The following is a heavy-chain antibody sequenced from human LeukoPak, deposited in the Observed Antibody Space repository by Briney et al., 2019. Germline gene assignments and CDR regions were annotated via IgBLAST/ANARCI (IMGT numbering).Heavy chain of an antibody. CDR1: GGSISSSNW. V-gene: IGHV4-4*02. CDR2: IYHSGST. Sequence: SGTLSLTCAVSGGSISSSNWWSWVRQPPGKGLEWIGEIYHSGSTNYNPSLKSRVTISVDKSKNQFSLKLSSVTAADTAVHYCARRGDSSGSESFYINWYFDLWGRGTLVTVSS. D-gene: IGHD3-10*01. CDR3: ARRGDSSGSESFYINWYFDL. J-gene: IGHJ2*01.